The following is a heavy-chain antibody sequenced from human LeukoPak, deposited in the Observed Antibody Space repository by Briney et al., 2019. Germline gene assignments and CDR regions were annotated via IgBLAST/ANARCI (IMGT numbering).Heavy chain of an antibody. CDR1: GYTFTDYY. V-gene: IGHV1-2*02. CDR2: INPNSGGT. Sequence: ASVKVSCKASGYTFTDYYIHWVRQAPGQGLEWMGWINPNSGGTNYAQKFQGRVTMTRDTSISTAYMELSRLRSDDTAVYYCASDPWGAGYYYYMDVWGKGTTVTVSS. D-gene: IGHD3-16*01. J-gene: IGHJ6*03. CDR3: ASDPWGAGYYYYMDV.